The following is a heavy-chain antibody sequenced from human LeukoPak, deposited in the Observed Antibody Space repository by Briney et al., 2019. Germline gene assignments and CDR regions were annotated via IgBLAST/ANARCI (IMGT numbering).Heavy chain of an antibody. CDR3: ASAWAI. V-gene: IGHV3-30-3*01. Sequence: PGGSLRLSCAASGFTFSSYAMHRVRQAPGKGLEWVAVISYDGSNKYYADSVKGRFTISRDNSKNTLYLQMNSLRAEDTAVYYCASAWAIWGQGTLVTVSS. CDR2: ISYDGSNK. CDR1: GFTFSSYA. J-gene: IGHJ4*02. D-gene: IGHD3-16*01.